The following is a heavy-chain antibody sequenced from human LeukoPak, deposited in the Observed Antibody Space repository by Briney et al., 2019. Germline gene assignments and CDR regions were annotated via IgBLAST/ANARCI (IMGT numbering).Heavy chain of an antibody. Sequence: PGRSLRLSCAASGFTFDDYAMHWVRQAPGKGLEWVSGISWNSGSIGYADSVKGRFTISRDNAKNSLYLQMNSLRAEDTAVYYCARGGTYYDILTGYYDFDYWGQGTLVTVSS. V-gene: IGHV3-9*01. CDR3: ARGGTYYDILTGYYDFDY. D-gene: IGHD3-9*01. CDR1: GFTFDDYA. J-gene: IGHJ4*02. CDR2: ISWNSGSI.